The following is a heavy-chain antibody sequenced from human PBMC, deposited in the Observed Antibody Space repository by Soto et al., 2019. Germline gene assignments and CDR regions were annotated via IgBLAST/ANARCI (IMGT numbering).Heavy chain of an antibody. CDR3: ARGQEGVVATH. CDR1: GGSLSGYY. V-gene: IGHV4-34*01. D-gene: IGHD5-12*01. J-gene: IGHJ4*01. Sequence: QVQLQQWGAGLLKPSETLSLNCAVTGGSLSGYYWSWIRRPPGKGLEWIGEVKDGGHTNYSPSLRGRVTISSDTSNNQFSLRLNSVTAADTGVYYCARGQEGVVATHWDHGSLVTVSS. CDR2: VKDGGHT.